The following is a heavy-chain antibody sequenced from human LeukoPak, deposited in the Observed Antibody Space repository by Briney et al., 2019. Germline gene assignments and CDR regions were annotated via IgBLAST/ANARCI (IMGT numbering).Heavy chain of an antibody. Sequence: SGPKLVNPTQTLTLTCTFSGFSLSTSGVGVGWIRQPPGKALEWLALIYWNDDNRYSPSLKRRLTITKDTSKNQVVLTMTNMDPVDTATYYCAHYGDYRFLYYFDYWGQGTLVTVSS. CDR2: IYWNDDN. D-gene: IGHD4-17*01. J-gene: IGHJ4*02. CDR3: AHYGDYRFLYYFDY. CDR1: GFSLSTSGVG. V-gene: IGHV2-5*01.